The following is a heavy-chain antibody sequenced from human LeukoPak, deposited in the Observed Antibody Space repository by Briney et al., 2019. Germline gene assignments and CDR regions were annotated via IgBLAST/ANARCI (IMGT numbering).Heavy chain of an antibody. CDR3: ARNAGGYQYPVDY. V-gene: IGHV3-48*04. CDR1: GFTFSYYS. Sequence: GGSLRLSCATSGFTFSYYSMHWVRQAPGRGLEWVSYISNSGRTIYYADSVKGRFTISRDNAKNSLYLQMNSLRAEDTAVYYCARNAGGYQYPVDYWGQGTLVTVSS. J-gene: IGHJ4*02. CDR2: ISNSGRTI. D-gene: IGHD3-16*02.